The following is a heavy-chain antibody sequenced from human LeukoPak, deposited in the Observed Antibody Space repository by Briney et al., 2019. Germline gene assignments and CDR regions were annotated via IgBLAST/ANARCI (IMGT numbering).Heavy chain of an antibody. J-gene: IGHJ4*02. Sequence: ASVKVSCKASGGTFSSYAISWGRQAPGQGLEWMGGIIPIFGTANYAQKFQGRVTITADKSTSTAYMELSSLRSEDTAVYYCARARNSQGAVAGPDYWGQGTLVTVSS. D-gene: IGHD6-19*01. CDR2: IIPIFGTA. CDR1: GGTFSSYA. CDR3: ARARNSQGAVAGPDY. V-gene: IGHV1-69*06.